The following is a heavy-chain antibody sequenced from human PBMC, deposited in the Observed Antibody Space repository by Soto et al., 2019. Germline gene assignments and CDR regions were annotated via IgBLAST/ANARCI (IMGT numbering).Heavy chain of an antibody. J-gene: IGHJ5*02. Sequence: PSDTRSLTGLVSDGSSGSSSYYWGWIRQPPGKGLEWIGSIYYSGSTYYNPSLKSRVTISVDTSKNQFSLKLSSVTAADKAVFYCARHRARNWFDPWGQGTLVTVSS. CDR3: ARHRARNWFDP. D-gene: IGHD6-6*01. V-gene: IGHV4-39*01. CDR1: DGSSGSSSYY. CDR2: IYYSGST.